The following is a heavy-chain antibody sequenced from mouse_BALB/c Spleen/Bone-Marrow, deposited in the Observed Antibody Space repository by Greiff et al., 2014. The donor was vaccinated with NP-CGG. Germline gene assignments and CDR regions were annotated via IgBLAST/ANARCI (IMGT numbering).Heavy chain of an antibody. CDR1: GYTFTRYW. Sequence: EVQLQQSGTVLARPGASVKLFCKSSGYTFTRYWMHWVKQRPGQGLVWIGAIYPGNSDTGYNQNFKGKAKLTAVTSTSTAYMEISSLTNEDSAVYYCTRWGDYYDYYSEYWGQGPTLTVSS. CDR2: IYPGNSDT. J-gene: IGHJ2*01. V-gene: IGHV1-5*01. CDR3: TRWGDYYDYYSEY. D-gene: IGHD2-4*01.